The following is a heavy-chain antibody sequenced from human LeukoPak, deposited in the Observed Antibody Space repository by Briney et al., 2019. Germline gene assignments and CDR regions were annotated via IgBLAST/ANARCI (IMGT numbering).Heavy chain of an antibody. V-gene: IGHV4-59*01. CDR2: IYYSGTT. J-gene: IGHJ2*01. D-gene: IGHD3-16*01. CDR3: ARETYSYTLGGYSFDL. CDR1: GGSIGSYF. Sequence: SETLSLTCTVSGGSIGSYFWSWIRQPLGKRLEWMGYIYYSGTTNYNPSLKSRVTMSMDRSKNQFSLKLTSVTVADTAAYYCARETYSYTLGGYSFDLWGRGTLVTVSS.